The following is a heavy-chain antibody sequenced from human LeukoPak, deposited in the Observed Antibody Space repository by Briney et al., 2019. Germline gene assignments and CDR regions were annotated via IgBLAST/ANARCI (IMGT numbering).Heavy chain of an antibody. CDR1: GYTFTGYY. J-gene: IGHJ4*02. D-gene: IGHD5-18*01. V-gene: IGHV1-2*04. CDR3: ARVPTTNSYAHFDY. Sequence: GASVKVSCKASGYTFTGYYMHWVRQAPGQGLEWMGWINPNSGGTNYAQKFQGWVTMTRDTSISTAYMELSRLRSDDTAVYYCARVPTTNSYAHFDYWGQGTLVTVSS. CDR2: INPNSGGT.